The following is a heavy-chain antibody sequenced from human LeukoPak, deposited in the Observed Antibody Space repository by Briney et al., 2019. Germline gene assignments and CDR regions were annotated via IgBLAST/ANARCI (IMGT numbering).Heavy chain of an antibody. CDR2: IIPILGIA. J-gene: IGHJ6*02. CDR1: GGTFSSYA. CDR3: ARDLETKSTYDFWSGYYYYYGMDV. V-gene: IGHV1-69*04. D-gene: IGHD3-3*01. Sequence: PGSSVKVSCKASGGTFSSYAISWVRQAPGQGLEWMGRIIPILGIANYAQKFQGRVTITADKSTSTAYMELSSLRSEDTAVYYCARDLETKSTYDFWSGYYYYYGMDVWGQGTTVTVSS.